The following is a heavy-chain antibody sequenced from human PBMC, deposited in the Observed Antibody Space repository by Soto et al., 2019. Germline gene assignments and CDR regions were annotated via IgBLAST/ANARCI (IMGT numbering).Heavy chain of an antibody. J-gene: IGHJ4*02. CDR2: TYHRCKWYY. CDR3: PKVGAGQVRRPGYMDY. D-gene: IGHD3-9*01. V-gene: IGHV6-1*01. Sequence: SQTLSLTCAISGDSVSSNSATWSWIRQSPSRGLEWLGRTYHRCKWYYDYAASVQSRISVNPDTSKNQFSLQLKSVTPEDSAVYYCPKVGAGQVRRPGYMDYWGQGTLVTVSS. CDR1: GDSVSSNSAT.